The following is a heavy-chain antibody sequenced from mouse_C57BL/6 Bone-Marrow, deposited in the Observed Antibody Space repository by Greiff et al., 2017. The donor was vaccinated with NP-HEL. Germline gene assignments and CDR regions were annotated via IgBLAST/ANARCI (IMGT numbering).Heavy chain of an antibody. CDR1: GFTFSNYW. V-gene: IGHV6-3*01. D-gene: IGHD2-4*01. CDR2: IRLKSDNYAT. J-gene: IGHJ3*01. Sequence: EVQVVESGGGLVQPGGSMKLSCGASGFTFSNYWMNWVRQTPEKGLEWVAHIRLKSDNYATHYAESVKGRFTISRDEYKSSVYLPMNNLRAVYTGISYCTGGGLRPFAYWGQGTLVTVSA. CDR3: TGGGLRPFAY.